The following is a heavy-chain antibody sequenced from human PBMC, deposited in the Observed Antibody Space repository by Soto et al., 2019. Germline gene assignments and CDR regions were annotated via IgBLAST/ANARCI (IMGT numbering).Heavy chain of an antibody. V-gene: IGHV4-4*02. CDR2: IYHSGST. J-gene: IGHJ5*02. Sequence: QVQLQESGPGLVKPSGTLSLTCAVSGGSISSSNWWSWVSQPPGKGLEWLGEIYHSGSTNYNPSLKSRVTISVDKSKNQFSLKLSSVTAADTAVYYCARDYMVRGVMRWFDPWGQGTLVTVSS. CDR1: GGSISSSNW. CDR3: ARDYMVRGVMRWFDP. D-gene: IGHD3-10*01.